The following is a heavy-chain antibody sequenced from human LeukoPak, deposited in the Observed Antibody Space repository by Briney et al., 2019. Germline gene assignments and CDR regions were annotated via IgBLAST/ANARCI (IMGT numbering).Heavy chain of an antibody. V-gene: IGHV1-18*01. CDR1: GYTFTSYG. CDR3: AILGYCSSTSCYRGRAFDI. CDR2: ISAYNGNT. D-gene: IGHD2-2*03. J-gene: IGHJ3*02. Sequence: EASVKVSCKASGYTFTSYGISWVRQAPGQGLEWMGWISAYNGNTNYAQKLQGRVTMTTDTSTSTAYMELRSLRSDDTAVYYCAILGYCSSTSCYRGRAFDIWGQGTMVTVSS.